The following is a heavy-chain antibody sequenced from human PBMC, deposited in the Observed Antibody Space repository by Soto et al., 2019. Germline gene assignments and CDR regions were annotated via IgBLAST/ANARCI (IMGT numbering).Heavy chain of an antibody. D-gene: IGHD6-25*01. Sequence: GGSLRLSCAASGFSFSGYWMSWVRQAPGKGPEWVASIKHDGSETYYVDSVKGRSTISRDNAKNSLYLQMNSLRAEDTAVYYCARAAYWGQGTLVTVSS. CDR2: IKHDGSET. CDR1: GFSFSGYW. CDR3: ARAAY. J-gene: IGHJ4*02. V-gene: IGHV3-7*04.